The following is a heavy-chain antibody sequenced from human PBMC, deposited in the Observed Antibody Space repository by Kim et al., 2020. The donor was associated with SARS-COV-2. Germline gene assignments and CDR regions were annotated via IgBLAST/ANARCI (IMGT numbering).Heavy chain of an antibody. D-gene: IGHD6-19*01. CDR2: IVVGSGNT. J-gene: IGHJ6*02. Sequence: SVKVSCKASGFTFTSSAMQWVRQARGQRLEWIGWIVVGSGNTNYAQKFQERVTITRDMSTSTAYMELSSLRSENTAVYYCAAPGGGWYRYYYGMDVWGQGTTVTVSS. V-gene: IGHV1-58*02. CDR3: AAPGGGWYRYYYGMDV. CDR1: GFTFTSSA.